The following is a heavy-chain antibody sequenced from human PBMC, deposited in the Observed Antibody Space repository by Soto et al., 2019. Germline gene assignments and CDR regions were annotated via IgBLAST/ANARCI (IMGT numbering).Heavy chain of an antibody. CDR3: ARGSYYYDSSGYYHY. J-gene: IGHJ4*02. V-gene: IGHV4-30-4*01. CDR2: IYYSGST. CDR1: GGSISSGDYY. Sequence: QVQLQESGPGLVKPSQTLSLTCTVSGGSISSGDYYWSWIRQPPGKGLEWIGYIYYSGSTYYNPSLKSRVTISVDTYKHQFARQLGSVTAADTAVYYCARGSYYYDSSGYYHYWGQVTLVTVSS. D-gene: IGHD3-22*01.